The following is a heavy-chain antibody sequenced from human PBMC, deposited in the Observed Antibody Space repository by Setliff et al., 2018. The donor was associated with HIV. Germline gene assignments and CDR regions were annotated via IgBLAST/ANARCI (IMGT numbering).Heavy chain of an antibody. CDR1: GYTFTDFY. CDR3: ARAHFLVAMTRNWFDP. CDR2: INPKSGVA. J-gene: IGHJ5*02. Sequence: GASVKVSCKASGYTFTDFYIHWVRQAPGQGLEWIGRINPKSGVADYLKKFQGRVTMTTDPSTNTAHMELIRPRFDDTAVYYCARAHFLVAMTRNWFDPWGQGTLVTVSS. V-gene: IGHV1-2*06. D-gene: IGHD5-12*01.